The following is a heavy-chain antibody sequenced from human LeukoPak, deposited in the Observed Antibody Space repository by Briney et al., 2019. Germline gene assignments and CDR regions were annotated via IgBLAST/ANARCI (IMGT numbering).Heavy chain of an antibody. V-gene: IGHV4-39*07. D-gene: IGHD5-24*01. Sequence: SETLSLTCTVSGGSISSSSYYWGWIRQPPGKGLEWIGSIYYSGSTYYNPSLKSRVTISVDTSKNQFSLKLSSVTAADTAVYYCARRGWLQTSHFDYWGQGTLVTVSS. J-gene: IGHJ4*02. CDR1: GGSISSSSYY. CDR2: IYYSGST. CDR3: ARRGWLQTSHFDY.